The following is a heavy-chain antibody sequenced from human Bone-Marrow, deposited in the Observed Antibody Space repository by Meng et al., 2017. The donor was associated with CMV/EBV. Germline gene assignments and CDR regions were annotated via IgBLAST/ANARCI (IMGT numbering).Heavy chain of an antibody. CDR2: ITGNTGST. V-gene: IGHV3-23*01. D-gene: IGHD3-3*01. CDR1: GFTFRNYG. Sequence: SGFTFRNYGMKWVRLAPEKGLEWVSAITGNTGSTYYRDSVKGRFTISRDNSKTTLFLQMNSLKAEDTAVYYCARGPSYDFWGGNWLDPWGPGTLVTVSS. CDR3: ARGPSYDFWGGNWLDP. J-gene: IGHJ5*02.